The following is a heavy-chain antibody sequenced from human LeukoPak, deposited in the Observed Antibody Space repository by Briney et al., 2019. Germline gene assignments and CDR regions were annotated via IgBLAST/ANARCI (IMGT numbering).Heavy chain of an antibody. CDR1: GFTVSSNY. Sequence: PGGSLRLSCAASGFTVSSNYMSWVRQAPGKGLEWVSVIYSGGSTYYADSVKGRFTISRDNSKNTLYLQMNSLRDEDTAVYFCAREGSGWDAFDIWGQGTLVTVSS. J-gene: IGHJ3*02. D-gene: IGHD6-19*01. CDR3: AREGSGWDAFDI. CDR2: IYSGGST. V-gene: IGHV3-53*01.